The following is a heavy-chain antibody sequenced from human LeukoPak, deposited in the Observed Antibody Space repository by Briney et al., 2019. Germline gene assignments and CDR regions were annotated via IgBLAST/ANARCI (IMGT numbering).Heavy chain of an antibody. D-gene: IGHD3-10*01. CDR1: AFTLSNHD. CDR3: ARGLPLVRGVFSPLDC. Sequence: GGSLRLSCVASAFTLSNHDMRWVRQAPGEGLEWVAGIGTATDTYYADSAKGRFTISRENDKNSFHFLMNSLRVGDTAVYYCARGLPLVRGVFSPLDCWGQGTLVTVSS. CDR2: IGTATDT. V-gene: IGHV3-13*04. J-gene: IGHJ4*02.